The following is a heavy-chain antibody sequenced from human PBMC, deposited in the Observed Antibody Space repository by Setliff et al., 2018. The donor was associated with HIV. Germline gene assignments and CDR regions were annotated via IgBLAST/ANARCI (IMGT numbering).Heavy chain of an antibody. Sequence: ASVKVSCKASGYSFTTFGITWVRQAPGQGLEWMGWISGYNDNTNYAQKYQGRVTLTTDTSTSTAYMELRRLISDDTAVYYCARGTYRDAFDIWGQGTLVTVSS. J-gene: IGHJ4*02. CDR3: ARGTYRDAFDI. CDR1: GYSFTTFG. D-gene: IGHD3-10*01. V-gene: IGHV1-18*01. CDR2: ISGYNDNT.